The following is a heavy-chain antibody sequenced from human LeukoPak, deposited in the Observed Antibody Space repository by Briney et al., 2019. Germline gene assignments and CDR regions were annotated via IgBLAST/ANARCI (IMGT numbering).Heavy chain of an antibody. Sequence: GGSLRLSCAASGFTVSNNYMNWVRQAPGKGLEWVSVIYSAGSTYCADSVKGRFTISRDNSKNTLYLQMNSLRAEDTAVYYCARSIAAAGRFDPWGQGTQVTVSS. CDR3: ARSIAAAGRFDP. CDR1: GFTVSNNY. CDR2: IYSAGST. J-gene: IGHJ5*02. V-gene: IGHV3-53*01. D-gene: IGHD6-13*01.